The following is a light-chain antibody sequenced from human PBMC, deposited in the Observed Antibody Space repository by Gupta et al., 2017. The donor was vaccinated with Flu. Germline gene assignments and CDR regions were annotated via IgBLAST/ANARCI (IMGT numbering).Light chain of an antibody. CDR3: WQRKMWPPT. Sequence: DTVLTQSPSALSVSPGERATLSCRASQSISSNLIWYQQKPGKAPRRLIYAASNTATAVPARFSGSSSGTEFTLTISSLVPKDFAAYYCWQRKMWPPTFGQGTKLEIK. CDR1: QSISSN. V-gene: IGKV3-11*01. J-gene: IGKJ2*01. CDR2: AAS.